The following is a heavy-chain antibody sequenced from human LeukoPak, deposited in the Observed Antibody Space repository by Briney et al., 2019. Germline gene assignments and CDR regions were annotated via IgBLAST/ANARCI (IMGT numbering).Heavy chain of an antibody. Sequence: PGGSLRLSCAASGLTVSGNYMGWVRQAPGKGLEWVSIIYSDETTAYPDSVKGRFTISRDNSKNMLYLQMNSLRAEDTAVYYCAGRITTSGLYYFDLWGQGTLVTVSS. D-gene: IGHD6-13*01. CDR1: GLTVSGNY. V-gene: IGHV3-66*04. J-gene: IGHJ4*02. CDR3: AGRITTSGLYYFDL. CDR2: IYSDETT.